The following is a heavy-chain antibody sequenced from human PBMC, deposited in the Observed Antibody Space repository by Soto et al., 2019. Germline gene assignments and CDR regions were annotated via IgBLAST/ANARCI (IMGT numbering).Heavy chain of an antibody. Sequence: ASVKVSCKASGYTFNSYAMHCVRQAPGQRLEWMGWINAGNGNTKYSQKFQGGVTITRDISASTAYMGLSSLRSEDTAVYYCASNNNGTTTNGMDVWGQGNTVTVSS. CDR1: GYTFNSYA. CDR3: ASNNNGTTTNGMDV. V-gene: IGHV1-3*01. J-gene: IGHJ6*02. CDR2: INAGNGNT. D-gene: IGHD1-7*01.